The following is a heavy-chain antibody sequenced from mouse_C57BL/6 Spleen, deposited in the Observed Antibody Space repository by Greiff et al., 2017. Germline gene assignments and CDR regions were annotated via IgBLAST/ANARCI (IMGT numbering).Heavy chain of an antibody. Sequence: QVQLQQPGAELVKPGASVKMSCKASGYTFTSYWLTWVQQRPGQGLEWIGEIYPGSGSTTYNEKFKSKATLAVDTSSSTAYMQLSSLTSEDSAVYYCAREIYYDYDGYAMDYWGQGTSVTVSS. D-gene: IGHD2-4*01. V-gene: IGHV1-55*01. J-gene: IGHJ4*01. CDR3: AREIYYDYDGYAMDY. CDR2: IYPGSGST. CDR1: GYTFTSYW.